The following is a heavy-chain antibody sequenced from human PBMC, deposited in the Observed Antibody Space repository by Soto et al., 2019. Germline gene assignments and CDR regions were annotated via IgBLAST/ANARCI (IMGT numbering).Heavy chain of an antibody. J-gene: IGHJ3*02. D-gene: IGHD6-19*01. CDR3: SSTSSGWYQGDDAFDI. Sequence: EVQLVESGGGLVQTGRSLRLSCAASGFTFDDYAMHWVRQAPGKGLEWVSGISWNSGSIGYADSVKGRFTISRDNAKNSLYLQMNSLRAEDTALYYCSSTSSGWYQGDDAFDIWGQGTMVTVSS. CDR2: ISWNSGSI. V-gene: IGHV3-9*01. CDR1: GFTFDDYA.